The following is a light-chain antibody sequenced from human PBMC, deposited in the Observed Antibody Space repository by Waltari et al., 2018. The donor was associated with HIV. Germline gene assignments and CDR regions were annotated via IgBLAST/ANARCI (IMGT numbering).Light chain of an antibody. Sequence: QSVLTQPPSASGAPGQTVTISCSGSTSNVETQWVYWYQQLPGTAPKLLIYRNYPRPSGVPDRFSSSKSCASASLIISGLRSEDEADYFCGVWDSTLKQWLFGGRTKLTVL. J-gene: IGLJ3*02. CDR3: GVWDSTLKQWL. V-gene: IGLV1-47*01. CDR1: TSNVETQW. CDR2: RNY.